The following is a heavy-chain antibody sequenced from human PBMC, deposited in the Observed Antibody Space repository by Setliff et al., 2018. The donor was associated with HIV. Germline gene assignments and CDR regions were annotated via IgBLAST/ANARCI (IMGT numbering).Heavy chain of an antibody. CDR1: GYTFTEYY. CDR3: ARDGSGSSYYYYYMDV. J-gene: IGHJ6*03. V-gene: IGHV1-2*02. D-gene: IGHD3-10*01. Sequence: ASVKVSCKASGYTFTEYYIHWVRQAPGQGLEWMGWIYPNTGGTNYAQKLQGRVTMTTDTSTSTAYMELRSLRSDDTAVYYCARDGSGSSYYYYYMDVWGKGTTVTVSS. CDR2: IYPNTGGT.